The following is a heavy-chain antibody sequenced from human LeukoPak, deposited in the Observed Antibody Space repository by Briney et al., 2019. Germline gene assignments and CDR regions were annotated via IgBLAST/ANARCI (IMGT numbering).Heavy chain of an antibody. V-gene: IGHV3-20*04. Sequence: GGSLRLSCAASEFTFSNYYMSWIRQAPGKGLEWVSGINWNGGSTGYADSVKGRFTISRDNAKNSLYLQMNSLRAEDTALYYCARDLGYYDSSGYSRPDYWGQGTLVTVSS. D-gene: IGHD3-22*01. CDR2: INWNGGST. CDR3: ARDLGYYDSSGYSRPDY. CDR1: EFTFSNYY. J-gene: IGHJ4*02.